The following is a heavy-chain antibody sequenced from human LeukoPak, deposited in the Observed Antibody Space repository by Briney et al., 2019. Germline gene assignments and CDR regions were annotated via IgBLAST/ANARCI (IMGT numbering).Heavy chain of an antibody. CDR3: ARGYENYYGSTYYSDY. Sequence: PGGSLRLSCAASGFTFSSYWMSWVRQAPGKGLEWVANIKQDGSEKYYVDSVKGRFTISRDNAKNSLYLQMNSLRAEDTAVYYCARGYENYYGSTYYSDYWGQGTLVTVSS. CDR2: IKQDGSEK. CDR1: GFTFSSYW. V-gene: IGHV3-7*01. D-gene: IGHD3-10*01. J-gene: IGHJ4*02.